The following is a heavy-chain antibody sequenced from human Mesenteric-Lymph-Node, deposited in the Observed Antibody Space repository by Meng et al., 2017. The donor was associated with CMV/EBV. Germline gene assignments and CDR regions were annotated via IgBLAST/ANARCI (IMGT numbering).Heavy chain of an antibody. CDR1: GFTFSSYS. CDR2: ISSSSSYI. CDR3: ARVGCSSTSCYPGNWFDP. D-gene: IGHD2-2*01. J-gene: IGHJ5*02. V-gene: IGHV3-21*01. Sequence: GESLKISCAASGFTFSSYSMNWVRQAPGKGLEWVSSISSSSSYIYYADSVKGRFTISRDNAKNSLYLQMNSLRAEDTAVYYCARVGCSSTSCYPGNWFDPWGQGTLVTVSS.